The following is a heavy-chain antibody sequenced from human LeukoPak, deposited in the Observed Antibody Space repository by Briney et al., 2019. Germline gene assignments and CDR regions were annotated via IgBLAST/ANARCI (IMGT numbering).Heavy chain of an antibody. CDR2: IHYTGTT. CDR3: ARIVVADFDY. Sequence: SETLSLTCTVSGASISSSYWSWIRQPPGKGLEWIGYIHYTGTTNYNPSLKSRVAISVDTSKTQFSLKLSSVTAADTAVYYCARIVVADFDYWGQGTLVTVSS. D-gene: IGHD3-22*01. J-gene: IGHJ4*02. V-gene: IGHV4-59*08. CDR1: GASISSSY.